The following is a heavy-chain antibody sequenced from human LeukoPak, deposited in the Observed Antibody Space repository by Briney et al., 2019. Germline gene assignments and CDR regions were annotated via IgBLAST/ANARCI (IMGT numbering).Heavy chain of an antibody. J-gene: IGHJ4*02. CDR3: AKRQCSGFNCAFFDL. CDR2: ISWNSGSI. V-gene: IGHV3-9*01. D-gene: IGHD2-15*01. CDR1: GFTFDDYA. Sequence: SLRLSCAASGFTFDDYAMHWVRQAPGKGLEWVPGISWNSGSIGYADSVKGRFTISRDNSKNTLSLQMNSLGAEDTAVYYCAKRQCSGFNCAFFDLWGQGTLVTVSS.